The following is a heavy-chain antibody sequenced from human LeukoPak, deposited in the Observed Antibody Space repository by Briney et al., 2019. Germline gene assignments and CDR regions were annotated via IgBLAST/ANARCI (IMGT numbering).Heavy chain of an antibody. CDR3: ARGIQLSSALYYYYYFMDV. Sequence: ASVKVSCKTSGYTFSDYYIHWIRQAPGQGLEWVGWINPNSGDTDYAQKFQGRVTVTRDTSISTAYMELGRLRSDDTAVYYCARGIQLSSALYYYYYFMDVWGKGTTVTISS. J-gene: IGHJ6*03. D-gene: IGHD5-18*01. CDR1: GYTFSDYY. CDR2: INPNSGDT. V-gene: IGHV1-2*02.